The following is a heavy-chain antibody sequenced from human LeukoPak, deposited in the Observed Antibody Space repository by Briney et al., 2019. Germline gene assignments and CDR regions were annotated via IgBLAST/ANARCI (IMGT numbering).Heavy chain of an antibody. Sequence: SETLSLTCTVSGGSISTHDWSWIRQPPGKGLEWIAYIYYRGSTNYNPSLKSRVTISVDTSKNQISLKLSSVTDADTAVYYCARDLSVVGATFYAFDIWGQGTMVTVSS. V-gene: IGHV4-59*11. CDR2: IYYRGST. D-gene: IGHD1-26*01. CDR3: ARDLSVVGATFYAFDI. J-gene: IGHJ3*02. CDR1: GGSISTHD.